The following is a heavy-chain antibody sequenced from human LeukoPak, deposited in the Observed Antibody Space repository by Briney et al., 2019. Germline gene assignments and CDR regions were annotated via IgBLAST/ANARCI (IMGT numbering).Heavy chain of an antibody. CDR1: GFIFNNYA. J-gene: IGHJ4*02. Sequence: PGGSLRLSCAGSGFIFNNYAMHWVRQPPGKGLEWVSGISWNSGSIDYADSVKGRFTISRDNAKNSLYLQMNSLRAEDTAVYYCARVIAAAEEGDGWGQGTLVTVSS. CDR2: ISWNSGSI. V-gene: IGHV3-9*01. D-gene: IGHD6-13*01. CDR3: ARVIAAAEEGDG.